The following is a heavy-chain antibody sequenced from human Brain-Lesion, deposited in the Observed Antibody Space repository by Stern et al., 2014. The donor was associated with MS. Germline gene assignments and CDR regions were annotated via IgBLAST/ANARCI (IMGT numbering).Heavy chain of an antibody. V-gene: IGHV4-59*01. Sequence: QVQLQESGPGLVKPAETLSLTCTVSGDFTSSYYWNWIRQPPGKGLECIGYVHYSGSTNYNPSLKSRVTISVDTSKNQFSLKLSSVTAADTAVYYCARDNSGNYYGEYYYYGMDVWGQGTTVTVSS. D-gene: IGHD1-26*01. J-gene: IGHJ6*02. CDR2: VHYSGST. CDR3: ARDNSGNYYGEYYYYGMDV. CDR1: GDFTSSYY.